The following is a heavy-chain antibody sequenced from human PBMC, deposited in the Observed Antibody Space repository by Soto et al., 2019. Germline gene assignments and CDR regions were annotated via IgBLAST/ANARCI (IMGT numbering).Heavy chain of an antibody. D-gene: IGHD5-12*01. V-gene: IGHV5-10-1*01. Sequence: GESLKISCQDSGYTFTGHWISWVRQMPGKGLEWMGRIDPSDSYTDYSPTVQGHVTMSADKSINTAYLQWSSLQASDTAVYYCTRHTGYDSSLDYWGQGTLVTVSS. CDR3: TRHTGYDSSLDY. J-gene: IGHJ4*02. CDR1: GYTFTGHW. CDR2: IDPSDSYT.